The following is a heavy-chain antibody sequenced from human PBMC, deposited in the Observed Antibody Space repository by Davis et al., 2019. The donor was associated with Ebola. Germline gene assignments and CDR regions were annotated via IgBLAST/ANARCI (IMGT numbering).Heavy chain of an antibody. J-gene: IGHJ4*02. CDR2: VYYDGST. D-gene: IGHD6-13*01. CDR1: GGSISSYY. V-gene: IGHV4-59*01. CDR3: ARDQGNY. Sequence: MPSETLSLTCAVSGGSISSYYWSWVRQPFGKGLEWIAYVYYDGSTHYNPSLKSRVNISLDTSKNQFSLKLSSVTAADTAVYYCARDQGNYWGQGTLVTVSS.